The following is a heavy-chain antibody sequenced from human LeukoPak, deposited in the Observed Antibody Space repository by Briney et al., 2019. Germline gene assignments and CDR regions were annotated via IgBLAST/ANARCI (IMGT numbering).Heavy chain of an antibody. V-gene: IGHV3-11*01. D-gene: IGHD6-13*01. CDR1: GFTFSDYY. CDR3: ARDEGSSWPYEDAQRRTHNTRPDY. CDR2: ISSSGSTI. J-gene: IGHJ4*02. Sequence: PGGSLRLSCAASGFTFSDYYMSWIRQAPGKGLEWVSYISSSGSTIYYADSVKGRFTISRDNAKNSLYLQMNSLRAEDTAVYYCARDEGSSWPYEDAQRRTHNTRPDYWGQGTLVTVSS.